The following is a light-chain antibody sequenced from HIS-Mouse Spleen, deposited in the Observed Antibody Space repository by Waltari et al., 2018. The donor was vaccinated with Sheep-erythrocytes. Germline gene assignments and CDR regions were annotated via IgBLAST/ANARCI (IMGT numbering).Light chain of an antibody. CDR3: SSYTSSSTWV. CDR2: DVS. V-gene: IGLV2-14*03. J-gene: IGLJ3*02. Sequence: QSALTQPASVSGSPGQSITISCTATSSDVGGYHYVSWYQQHPGKAPKLMIYDVSNRPSGVSNRFSGSKSGNTASLTISGLQAEDEADYYCSSYTSSSTWVFGGGTKLTVL. CDR1: SSDVGGYHY.